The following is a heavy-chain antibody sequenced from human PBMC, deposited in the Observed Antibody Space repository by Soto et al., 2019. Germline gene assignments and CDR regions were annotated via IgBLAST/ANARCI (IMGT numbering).Heavy chain of an antibody. J-gene: IGHJ5*02. Sequence: SETLSLTCTVSCASISSGDYYWSWIRQPPGKGLEWLGYIYYNGGTYYNPSLKTRLTMSVDTSENQFSLKLISVTAADTAVYYCATIVGATSGWFDPWGQGSLVTVSS. V-gene: IGHV4-30-4*01. CDR2: IYYNGGT. D-gene: IGHD1-26*01. CDR3: ATIVGATSGWFDP. CDR1: CASISSGDYY.